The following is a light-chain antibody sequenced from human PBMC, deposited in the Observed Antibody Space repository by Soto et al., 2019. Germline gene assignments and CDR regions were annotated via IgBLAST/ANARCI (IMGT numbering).Light chain of an antibody. CDR3: QNYNDWPLT. V-gene: IGKV3-15*01. CDR2: GVS. J-gene: IGKJ2*01. Sequence: EIVLTQSPATLSVSPGERVTLSCRASESVIGFLAWYQQKPGQAPRLLMYGVSTRATGIPARFSGGGSGTEFTLTISSLQSEDSAVYFCQNYNDWPLTSGLGTRVEIK. CDR1: ESVIGF.